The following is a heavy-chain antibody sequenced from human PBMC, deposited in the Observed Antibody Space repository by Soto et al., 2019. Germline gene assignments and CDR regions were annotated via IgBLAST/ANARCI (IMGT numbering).Heavy chain of an antibody. V-gene: IGHV1-69*04. CDR2: IIPLLDVT. Sequence: ASVKVSCKASGGTFSTYTINWVRQAPGQGLEWMGRIIPLLDVTNNAQRFQGRVTITADKSTSTVYMELTSLTSQDTAVYYCARDSGTVGYDDSWGQGTLVTAPQ. D-gene: IGHD3-10*01. CDR3: ARDSGTVGYDDS. CDR1: GGTFSTYT. J-gene: IGHJ4*02.